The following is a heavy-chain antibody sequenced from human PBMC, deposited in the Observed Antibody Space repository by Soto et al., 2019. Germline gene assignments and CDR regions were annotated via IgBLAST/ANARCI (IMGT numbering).Heavy chain of an antibody. J-gene: IGHJ4*01. CDR2: VSWTNISF. V-gene: IGHV3-9*01. D-gene: IGHD5-18*01. Sequence: PGGSLRLSCAASGFTFGDYAMHWVRQVPGRGLEWVSGVSWTNISFGYADSVKGRFTISRDNAKNSLYLQMNSLRREDTAFYYCAKARNTAMVTGDFDYWGHGTLVTVSS. CDR1: GFTFGDYA. CDR3: AKARNTAMVTGDFDY.